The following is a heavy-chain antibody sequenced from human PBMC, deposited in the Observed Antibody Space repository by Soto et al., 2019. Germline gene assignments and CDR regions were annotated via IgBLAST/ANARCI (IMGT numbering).Heavy chain of an antibody. D-gene: IGHD1-1*01. CDR2: IIPIFGIP. J-gene: IGHJ5*02. CDR1: GGTFTSYA. Sequence: SVKVSCKESGGTFTSYAIAWGRQAPVQGLEWMGGIIPIFGIPNYSQKFQGRVAITADESTNTAYMELSSLRSDDTAVYYCAKAAQTRFNWNDLGNWFDPWGQGTLVTVS. CDR3: AKAAQTRFNWNDLGNWFDP. V-gene: IGHV1-69*13.